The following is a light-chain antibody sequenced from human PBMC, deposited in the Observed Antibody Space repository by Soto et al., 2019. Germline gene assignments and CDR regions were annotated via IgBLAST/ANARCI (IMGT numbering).Light chain of an antibody. V-gene: IGKV3-20*01. CDR3: QQHNTSPWL. CDR2: AAS. CDR1: QSVSSNF. Sequence: EIVLTQSPGTLSLSPGERATLSCRASQSVSSNFLAWFQQKPGQAPRLLIYAASSRATGIPDRFSGSGSGTDFTLTINRLEPEDFGVYYCQQHNTSPWLFGQGTKVDI. J-gene: IGKJ1*01.